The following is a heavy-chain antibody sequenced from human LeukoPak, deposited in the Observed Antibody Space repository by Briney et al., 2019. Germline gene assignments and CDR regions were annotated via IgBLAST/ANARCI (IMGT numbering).Heavy chain of an antibody. J-gene: IGHJ6*04. D-gene: IGHD3-3*01. CDR2: IYHSGST. CDR3: ARERFLEWSLLGDV. V-gene: IGHV4-38-2*02. CDR1: GYSISSGYY. Sequence: SETLSLTCTVSGYSISSGYYWGWIRQPPGKGLEWIGSIYHSGSTYYNPSLKSRVTISVDTSKNQFSLKLSSVTAADTAVYYCARERFLEWSLLGDVWGKGTTVTVSS.